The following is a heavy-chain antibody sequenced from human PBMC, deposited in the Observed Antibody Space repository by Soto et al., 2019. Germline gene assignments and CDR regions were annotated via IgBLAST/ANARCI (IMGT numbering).Heavy chain of an antibody. Sequence: LSLTCTVSGGSITSSSYNWGWVRQPPGMGMEWIGSIYFSGSTSYNPSLKSRITISVDTSKNPFSLQLTSVTAADTAVYFCARLQRTVATSETYFDYWGQGTLVTVSS. J-gene: IGHJ4*02. V-gene: IGHV4-39*02. CDR1: GGSITSSSYN. CDR3: ARLQRTVATSETYFDY. CDR2: IYFSGST. D-gene: IGHD6-19*01.